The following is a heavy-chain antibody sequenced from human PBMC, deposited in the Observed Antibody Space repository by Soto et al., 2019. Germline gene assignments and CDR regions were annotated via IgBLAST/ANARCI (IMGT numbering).Heavy chain of an antibody. CDR2: INAGNGNT. CDR3: ARGVGIAVAGTDY. CDR1: GYTFTSYA. V-gene: IGHV1-3*01. J-gene: IGHJ4*02. D-gene: IGHD6-19*01. Sequence: GASVKVSCKASGYTFTSYAMHWVRQAPGQRLEWMGWINAGNGNTKYSQKFQGRVTITRDTSASTAYMELSSLRSEDTAVYYCARGVGIAVAGTDYWGQGTLVTVSS.